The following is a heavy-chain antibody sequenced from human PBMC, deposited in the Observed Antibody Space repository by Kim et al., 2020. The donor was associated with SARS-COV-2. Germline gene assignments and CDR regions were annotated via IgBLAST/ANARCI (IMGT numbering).Heavy chain of an antibody. CDR2: IYYSGST. V-gene: IGHV4-31*03. CDR3: AREWSGDYSHGMDV. D-gene: IGHD4-17*01. Sequence: SETLSLTCTVSGGSISSGGYYWSWIRQHPGKGLEWIGYIYYSGSTYYNPSLKSRVTISVDTSKNQFSLKLSSVTAADTAVYYCAREWSGDYSHGMDVWGQGTTVTVSS. J-gene: IGHJ6*02. CDR1: GGSISSGGYY.